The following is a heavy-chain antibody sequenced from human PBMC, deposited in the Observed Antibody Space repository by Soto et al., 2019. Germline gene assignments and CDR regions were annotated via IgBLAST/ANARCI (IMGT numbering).Heavy chain of an antibody. CDR3: ARAVGPFDY. D-gene: IGHD1-26*01. CDR2: IWYDGSNK. Sequence: QVQLVESGGGVLQPGRSLRLSCAASGFIFSTYGMHWVRQTPGKGLEWVAVIWYDGSNKYYADSVKGRFTISRDNSKNMLYLQMNSLRAEDTAMYYCARAVGPFDYWGQGTLVTVSS. V-gene: IGHV3-33*01. J-gene: IGHJ4*02. CDR1: GFIFSTYG.